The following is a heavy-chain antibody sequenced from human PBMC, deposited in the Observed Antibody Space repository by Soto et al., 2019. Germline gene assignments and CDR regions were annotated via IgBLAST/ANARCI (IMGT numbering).Heavy chain of an antibody. CDR1: GGSIDSHDW. CDR2: ISHSGST. D-gene: IGHD3-16*01. J-gene: IGHJ4*02. V-gene: IGHV4-4*02. Sequence: HVQLQESGPGLVKPAGTLALTCAVSGGSIDSHDWWTWVRQPPGEGLEWIGDISHSGSTKYNPSLGSRVTISLDRSKNHFSVRLNSVPAADTAIYYCATSLYGDHVFASWGQGTLATVSS. CDR3: ATSLYGDHVFAS.